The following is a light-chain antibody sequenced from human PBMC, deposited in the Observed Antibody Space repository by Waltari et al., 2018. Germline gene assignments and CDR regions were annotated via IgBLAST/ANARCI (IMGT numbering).Light chain of an antibody. J-gene: IGKJ4*01. CDR2: RAT. Sequence: ETVMTQSPATLSMSPGERAILSCRASQGIHDNLAWYPQTPGQAPRLLIYRATTRATGIPARFSGSGSGTDFTLTITSLQSEDSALYYCQQYNRWPPLTFGGGTKVEI. V-gene: IGKV3-15*01. CDR3: QQYNRWPPLT. CDR1: QGIHDN.